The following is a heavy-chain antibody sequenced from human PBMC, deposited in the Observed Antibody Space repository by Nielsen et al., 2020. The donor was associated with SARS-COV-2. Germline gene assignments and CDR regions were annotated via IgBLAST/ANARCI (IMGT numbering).Heavy chain of an antibody. CDR1: GGSISSSSYY. CDR3: ARGQTGYSSGWYIGY. V-gene: IGHV4-39*07. Sequence: SETLSLTCTVSGGSISSSSYYWGWIRQPPGKGLEWIGSIYHSGSTYYNPSLKSRVTISVDTSKNQFSLKLSSVTAADTAVYYCARGQTGYSSGWYIGYWGQGTLVTVSS. D-gene: IGHD6-19*01. J-gene: IGHJ4*02. CDR2: IYHSGST.